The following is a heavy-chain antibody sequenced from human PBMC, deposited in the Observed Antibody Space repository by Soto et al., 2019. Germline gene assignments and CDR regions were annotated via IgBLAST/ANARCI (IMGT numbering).Heavy chain of an antibody. CDR3: ARGFYGDPPALDY. CDR2: IKTDGSFS. J-gene: IGHJ4*02. CDR1: GFTFSSYY. Sequence: EVQLVESGGGLVQPGGSLRLSCAASGFTFSSYYMHWVRQAPGKGLVWISRIKTDGSFSSYADSVKGRFTISRDNARKTLFLQMNSLSYDDTAVYYCARGFYGDPPALDYWGQGTLVSVSS. V-gene: IGHV3-74*01. D-gene: IGHD4-17*01.